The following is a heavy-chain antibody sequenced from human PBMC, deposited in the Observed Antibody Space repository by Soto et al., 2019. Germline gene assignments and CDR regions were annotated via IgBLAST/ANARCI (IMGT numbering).Heavy chain of an antibody. J-gene: IGHJ6*02. D-gene: IGHD6-13*01. CDR2: ISTSSIYI. CDR1: GFTFSSYS. V-gene: IGHV3-21*01. CDR3: SNHEAADTFSDYYGMNV. Sequence: EVQLVESGGGLVKPGGSLRLSCAASGFTFSSYSMNWVRQAPGKGLEWVSSISTSSIYIYYADSVKGRFTISRDNAKNSLYLQMNSLRAEDTAVDYCSNHEAADTFSDYYGMNVWVQGTTVTVSS.